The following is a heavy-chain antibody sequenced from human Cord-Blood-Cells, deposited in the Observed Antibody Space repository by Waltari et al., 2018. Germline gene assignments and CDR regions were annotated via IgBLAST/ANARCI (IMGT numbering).Heavy chain of an antibody. J-gene: IGHJ4*02. CDR2: IYYSGST. CDR3: ARGGVGYFDY. CDR1: GGSISSYY. Sequence: QVQLQESGPGLVKPSETLSLTCTVSGGSISSYYWTWIRQPPGKGLEWIGYIYYSGSTNYNPSLKSRVTISVDTSKNQFSLKLSSVTAADTAVYYCARGGVGYFDYWGQGTLVTVSS. D-gene: IGHD3-10*01. V-gene: IGHV4-59*01.